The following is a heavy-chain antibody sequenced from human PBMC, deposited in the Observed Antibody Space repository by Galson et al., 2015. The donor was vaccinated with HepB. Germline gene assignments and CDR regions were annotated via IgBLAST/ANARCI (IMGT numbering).Heavy chain of an antibody. D-gene: IGHD3-22*01. V-gene: IGHV3-73*01. Sequence: SLRLSCAVSGFTFSGSAMHWVRQASGKGLEWVARIRSKANSYATAYAASVKGRFTISRDDSKNTAYLQMNSLKIEDTAVYYCTGYRYDNSDFDYWGQGTLVTVSS. CDR2: IRSKANSYAT. J-gene: IGHJ4*02. CDR1: GFTFSGSA. CDR3: TGYRYDNSDFDY.